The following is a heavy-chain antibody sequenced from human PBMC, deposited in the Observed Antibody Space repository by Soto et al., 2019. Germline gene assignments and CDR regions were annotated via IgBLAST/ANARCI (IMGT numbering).Heavy chain of an antibody. V-gene: IGHV3-33*01. D-gene: IGHD3-10*01. CDR3: ARWQGLLWFGEFPPMDV. CDR1: GFTFSSYG. CDR2: IWYDGSNK. Sequence: PGGSLRLSCAASGFTFSSYGMHWVRQAPGKGLEWVAVIWYDGSNKYYADSVKGRFTISRDNSKNTLYLQMNSLRAEDTAVYYCARWQGLLWFGEFPPMDVWGQGTTVTVSS. J-gene: IGHJ6*02.